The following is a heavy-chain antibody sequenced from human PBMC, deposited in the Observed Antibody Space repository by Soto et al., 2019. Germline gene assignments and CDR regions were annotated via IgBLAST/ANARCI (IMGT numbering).Heavy chain of an antibody. CDR3: ARVVERNVLVPAAMDY. CDR2: IIPIFGTA. D-gene: IGHD2-2*01. CDR1: GGTFSSYA. J-gene: IGHJ4*02. V-gene: IGHV1-69*12. Sequence: QVQLVQSGAEVKKPGSSVKVSCKASGGTFSSYAISWVRQAPGQGLECMGGIIPIFGTANYAQKFQGRVTITADESTSTAYMELSSLRSEDTAVYYCARVVERNVLVPAAMDYWGQGTLVTVSS.